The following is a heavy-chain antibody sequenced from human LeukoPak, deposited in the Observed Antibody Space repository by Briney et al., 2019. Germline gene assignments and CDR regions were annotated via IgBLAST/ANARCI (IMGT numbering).Heavy chain of an antibody. Sequence: ASVKVSCKASGYTFTGYYMHWVRQAPGQGLDWMGWISVYNGDTRYAQKFQGRVTMTTDTSTSTAYMELRSLTSDDTAVYYCARDGGDLLRVDYWGQGTQVTVSS. D-gene: IGHD1-26*01. V-gene: IGHV1-18*04. CDR1: GYTFTGYY. CDR3: ARDGGDLLRVDY. CDR2: ISVYNGDT. J-gene: IGHJ4*02.